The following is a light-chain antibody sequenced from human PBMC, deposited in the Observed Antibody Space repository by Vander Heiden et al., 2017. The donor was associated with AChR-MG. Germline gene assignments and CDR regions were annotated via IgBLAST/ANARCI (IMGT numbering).Light chain of an antibody. V-gene: IGLV3-1*01. CDR3: QAWDSRTAV. CDR1: KLGDKY. Sequence: SYELTQPPSVSVSPGQTASITCSGDKLGDKYACWYQQKPGQSPVLGSYQDSKRPSGIPERVSGSNSGNTATLTISGTQAMDEADYYCQAWDSRTAVFGGGTKLTVL. J-gene: IGLJ2*01. CDR2: QDS.